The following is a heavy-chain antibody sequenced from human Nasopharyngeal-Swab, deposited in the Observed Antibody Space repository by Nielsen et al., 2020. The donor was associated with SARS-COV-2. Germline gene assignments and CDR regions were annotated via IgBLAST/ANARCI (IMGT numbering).Heavy chain of an antibody. D-gene: IGHD2-21*02. V-gene: IGHV3-20*04. CDR3: AREEAYDGGNDYSYYYYGMDV. CDR1: GFTLDDYG. Sequence: GESLKISCAASGFTLDDYGMSWVRQAPGKGLEWVSGINWNGGSTGYADSVKGRFTISRDNAKNSLYLQMNSLRAEDTALYYCAREEAYDGGNDYSYYYYGMDVWGQGTTVTVSS. J-gene: IGHJ6*02. CDR2: INWNGGST.